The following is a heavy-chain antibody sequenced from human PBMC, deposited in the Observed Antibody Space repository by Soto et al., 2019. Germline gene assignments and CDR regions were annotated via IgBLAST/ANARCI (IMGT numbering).Heavy chain of an antibody. J-gene: IGHJ4*02. CDR3: AKDMRGYSYLTGFDY. CDR1: GFTFSSYA. V-gene: IGHV3-23*01. D-gene: IGHD5-18*01. CDR2: ISGSGGST. Sequence: GGSLRLSCAASGFTFSSYAMSWVRQAPGKGLEWVSAISGSGGSTYYADSVKGRFTISRDNSKNTLYLQMNSLRAEDTAVYYCAKDMRGYSYLTGFDYWGQGTLVTVSS.